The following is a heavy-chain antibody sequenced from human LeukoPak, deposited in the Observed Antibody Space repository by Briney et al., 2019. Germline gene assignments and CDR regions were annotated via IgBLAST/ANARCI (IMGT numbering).Heavy chain of an antibody. D-gene: IGHD6-19*01. V-gene: IGHV1-3*01. CDR3: ARGGGYSSGWRLWS. CDR2: INAGNGNT. Sequence: GASVKVSCKASGYTFTSYAMHWVRQAPGQRLEWMGWINAGNGNTKYSQKFQGRVTITRDTSASTAYMELSSLRSEDTAVYYCARGGGYSSGWRLWSWGQGSLVTVSS. CDR1: GYTFTSYA. J-gene: IGHJ4*02.